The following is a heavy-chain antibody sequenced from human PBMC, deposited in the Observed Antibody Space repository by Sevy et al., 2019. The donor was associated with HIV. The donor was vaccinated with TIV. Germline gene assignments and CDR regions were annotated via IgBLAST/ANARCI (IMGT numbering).Heavy chain of an antibody. D-gene: IGHD6-13*01. CDR2: ISSGSSYT. Sequence: GVSLRLSCAASGFTFSDYYMSWIRQAPGKGLEWVSYISSGSSYTNYADSVKGRFTISRDNARNSLYLQMNSLRAEDTAVYYCAKDSRVYSSSHFDYWGQGIRVTVSS. J-gene: IGHJ4*02. CDR3: AKDSRVYSSSHFDY. V-gene: IGHV3-11*06. CDR1: GFTFSDYY.